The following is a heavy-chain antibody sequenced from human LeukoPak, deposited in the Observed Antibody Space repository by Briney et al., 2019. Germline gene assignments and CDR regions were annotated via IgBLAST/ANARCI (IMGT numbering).Heavy chain of an antibody. D-gene: IGHD1-26*01. CDR1: GYSMSSGYY. J-gene: IGHJ3*02. V-gene: IGHV4-38-2*02. Sequence: SDPLSLTCTVCGYSMSSGYYWGWLRQRPGKGLEWIEGIYHSGSTYYNPSLKSRVTISVDTTKNQFSLKLSSVTAADTAVYYCARDIVGATRGAFDIWDQGTMVTVSS. CDR2: IYHSGST. CDR3: ARDIVGATRGAFDI.